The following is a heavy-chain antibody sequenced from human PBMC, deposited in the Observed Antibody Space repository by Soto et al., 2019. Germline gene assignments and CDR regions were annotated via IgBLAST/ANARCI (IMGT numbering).Heavy chain of an antibody. Sequence: ASVKVSSKASGYTFTSFAMHWVRQAPGQRLEWMGWINAGNGNTKYSQKFQGRVTITRDTSASTAYMELSSLRSEDTAVYYCARDGYFSGGSCYRSAVYYYYGMDVWGQGTTVTVSS. CDR1: GYTFTSFA. V-gene: IGHV1-3*01. J-gene: IGHJ6*02. CDR3: ARDGYFSGGSCYRSAVYYYYGMDV. CDR2: INAGNGNT. D-gene: IGHD2-15*01.